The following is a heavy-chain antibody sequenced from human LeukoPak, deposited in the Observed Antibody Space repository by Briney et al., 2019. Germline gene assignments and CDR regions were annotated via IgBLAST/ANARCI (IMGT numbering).Heavy chain of an antibody. V-gene: IGHV4-31*03. Sequence: PSQTLSLTCTVSGGSISSGAYYWSWIRQHPGKGLEWIGYIYYSGSTYYNPSLKSRVTISVDTSKNQFSLKLSSVTAADTAVYYCARDRSGYNDFDYWSLGTLVTVSS. CDR1: GGSISSGAYY. CDR2: IYYSGST. CDR3: ARDRSGYNDFDY. J-gene: IGHJ4*02. D-gene: IGHD1-1*01.